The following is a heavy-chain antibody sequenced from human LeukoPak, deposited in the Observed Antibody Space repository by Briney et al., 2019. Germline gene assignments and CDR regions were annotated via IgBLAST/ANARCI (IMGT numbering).Heavy chain of an antibody. CDR1: GFIFSSYW. Sequence: GGSLRLSCAASGFIFSSYWMSWVRQAPGKGLEWVANIKQDGSEKYYVDSVKGRFTISRDNAKNSVYLQMNSLRAEDTAVYYCARGSDTAMVPFDYWGQGTLVTVSS. CDR2: IKQDGSEK. D-gene: IGHD5-18*01. J-gene: IGHJ4*02. V-gene: IGHV3-7*04. CDR3: ARGSDTAMVPFDY.